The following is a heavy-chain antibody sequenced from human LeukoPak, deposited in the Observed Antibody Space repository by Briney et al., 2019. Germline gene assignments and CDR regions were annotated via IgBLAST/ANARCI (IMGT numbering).Heavy chain of an antibody. CDR1: GFTFSSYE. J-gene: IGHJ3*02. Sequence: GGSLRLSCAASGFTFSSYEMNWVRQAPGKGLEWVSYISSSGSNIKYADSVKGRFTISRGNAKNSVYLQMNSLRAEDTAVYYCARDIKGQYQDAFDIWGQGTMITVSS. CDR2: ISSSGSNI. V-gene: IGHV3-48*03. CDR3: ARDIKGQYQDAFDI. D-gene: IGHD2-2*01.